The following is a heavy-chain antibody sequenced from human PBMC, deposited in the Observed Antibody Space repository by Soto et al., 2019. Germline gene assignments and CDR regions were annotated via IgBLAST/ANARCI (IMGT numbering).Heavy chain of an antibody. D-gene: IGHD2-8*01. CDR1: GFTFSSYG. Sequence: GGSLRLSCAASGFTFSSYGISWIRLSPGKGLEWVSVISGGGDTTYYTPSVKGRFTISRDDFRNTLYLQMYSLRTEDTAIYYCAKLRDFVVLPAGILDYWGPGTLVTVSS. CDR2: ISGGGDTT. V-gene: IGHV3-23*01. CDR3: AKLRDFVVLPAGILDY. J-gene: IGHJ4*02.